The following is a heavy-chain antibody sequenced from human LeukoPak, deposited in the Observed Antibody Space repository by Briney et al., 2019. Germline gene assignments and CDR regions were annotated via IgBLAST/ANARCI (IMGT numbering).Heavy chain of an antibody. Sequence: GRSLRLSCAASGFTFSSYGMHWVRQAPGKGLEWVAVISYDGSNKYYADSVKGRFTISRDNSKNTPYLQMNSLRAEDTAVYYCAKPLGATRIAAAGTPSNFQHWGQGTLVTVSS. D-gene: IGHD6-13*01. J-gene: IGHJ1*01. V-gene: IGHV3-30*18. CDR1: GFTFSSYG. CDR2: ISYDGSNK. CDR3: AKPLGATRIAAAGTPSNFQH.